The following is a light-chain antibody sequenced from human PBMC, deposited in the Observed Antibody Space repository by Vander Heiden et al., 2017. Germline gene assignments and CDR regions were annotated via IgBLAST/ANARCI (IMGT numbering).Light chain of an antibody. CDR2: LGS. CDR1: QSLLHSNGYNY. CDR3: RQALQTTWT. V-gene: IGKV2-28*01. J-gene: IGKJ1*01. Sequence: DIVMTQSPLSLPVTPGEPAPISCRSSQSLLHSNGYNYLDWYRQKPGQSPLLLIYLGSNRASGVPDRFSGSGSGTDFTLKISRVEAEDVGVYYCRQALQTTWTFGQGTKVEIK.